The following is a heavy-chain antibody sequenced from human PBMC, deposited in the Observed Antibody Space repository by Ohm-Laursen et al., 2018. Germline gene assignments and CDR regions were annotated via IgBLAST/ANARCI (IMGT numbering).Heavy chain of an antibody. Sequence: SETLSLTCTVSGGSISSSSYYWGWIRQPPGKGLEWIGSIYYSGSTCYNPSLKSRVTISVDTSKNQFSLKLSSVTAADTAVYYCASRKQWLVRGGRKSNVDYWGQGTLVTVSS. J-gene: IGHJ4*02. CDR3: ASRKQWLVRGGRKSNVDY. D-gene: IGHD6-19*01. CDR2: IYYSGST. V-gene: IGHV4-39*01. CDR1: GGSISSSSYY.